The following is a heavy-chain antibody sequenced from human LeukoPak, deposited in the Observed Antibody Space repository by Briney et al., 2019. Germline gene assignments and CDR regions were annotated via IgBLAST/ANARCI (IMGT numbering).Heavy chain of an antibody. D-gene: IGHD3-10*01. V-gene: IGHV3-48*04. CDR3: ARDATLWDLNWFDP. CDR2: ISSSSSTI. CDR1: GFTFSSYS. J-gene: IGHJ5*02. Sequence: GGSLRLSCAASGFTFSSYSMNWVRQAPGKGLEWVSYISSSSSTIYYADSVKGRFTISRDNAKNSLYLQMNSLRAEDTAVYYCARDATLWDLNWFDPWGQGTLVTVSS.